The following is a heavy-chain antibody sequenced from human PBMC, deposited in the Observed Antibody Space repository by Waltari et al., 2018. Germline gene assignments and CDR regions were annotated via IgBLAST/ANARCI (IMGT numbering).Heavy chain of an antibody. CDR1: GGSISSHY. CDR3: ARMETASGWYQSY. J-gene: IGHJ4*02. CDR2: IYYSGST. Sequence: QVQLQESGPGLVKPSETLSLTCTVSGGSISSHYWSWIRQPPGKGLEWIGYIYYSGSTNYIPSLKSRVTISVDTSKNQFSLKLSSVTAADTAVYYCARMETASGWYQSYWGQGTLVTVSS. D-gene: IGHD6-19*01. V-gene: IGHV4-59*11.